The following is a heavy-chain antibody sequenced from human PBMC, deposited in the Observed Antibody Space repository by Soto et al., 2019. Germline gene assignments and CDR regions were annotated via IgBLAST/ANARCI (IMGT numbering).Heavy chain of an antibody. CDR2: IYHSGST. CDR1: SGSISSSNW. V-gene: IGHV4-4*02. J-gene: IGHJ4*02. Sequence: QVQLQESGPGLVKPSGTLPLTCAVSSGSISSSNWWSWVRQPPGKGLEWIGEIYHSGSTNYNPSLKSRVTISVDKSKNQFSLKLSSVTAADTAVYYCARNKYYYGSGSNFDYWGQGTLVTVSS. CDR3: ARNKYYYGSGSNFDY. D-gene: IGHD3-10*01.